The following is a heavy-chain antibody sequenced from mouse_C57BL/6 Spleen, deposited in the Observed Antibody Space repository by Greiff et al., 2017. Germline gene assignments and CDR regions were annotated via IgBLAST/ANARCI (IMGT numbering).Heavy chain of an antibody. CDR1: GYTFTSYW. Sequence: VQLQQPGAELVKPGASVKLSCKASGYTFTSYWMHWVKQRPGQGLEWIGMIHPNSGSTNYNEKFKSKATLTVDKSSSTAYMQRSSLTSEDSAVYYCASEDYGSSPDYWGQGTTLTVSS. D-gene: IGHD1-1*01. CDR3: ASEDYGSSPDY. J-gene: IGHJ2*01. CDR2: IHPNSGST. V-gene: IGHV1-64*01.